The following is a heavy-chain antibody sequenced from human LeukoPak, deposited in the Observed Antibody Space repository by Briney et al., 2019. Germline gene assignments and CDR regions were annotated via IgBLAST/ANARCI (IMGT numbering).Heavy chain of an antibody. J-gene: IGHJ4*02. CDR1: RYSFTSSW. Sequence: NHGESLKISCKGSRYSFTSSWIGWVRQMPGKGLEWMGIIYPGDSDTRYRPSFQGQVTISADKSISTAYLQWSSLNTSDTAMYYCARYTDHYYFDYWGQGTLVTVSS. D-gene: IGHD1-1*01. CDR2: IYPGDSDT. V-gene: IGHV5-51*01. CDR3: ARYTDHYYFDY.